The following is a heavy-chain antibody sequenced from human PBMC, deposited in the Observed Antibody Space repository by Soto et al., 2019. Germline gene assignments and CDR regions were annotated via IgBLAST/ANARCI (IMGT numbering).Heavy chain of an antibody. D-gene: IGHD3-22*01. J-gene: IGHJ6*02. CDR3: ARVEVGYYDSSGYYYYYYGMDV. Sequence: SETLSLTCTVSGGSISSHRYYWVWIRQHPGKGLEWIGNIYYSGSTYYNPSLKSRVTISVDTSKNQFSLKLSSVTAADTAVYYCARVEVGYYDSSGYYYYYYGMDVWGQGTTVTVSS. V-gene: IGHV4-31*03. CDR1: GGSISSHRYY. CDR2: IYYSGST.